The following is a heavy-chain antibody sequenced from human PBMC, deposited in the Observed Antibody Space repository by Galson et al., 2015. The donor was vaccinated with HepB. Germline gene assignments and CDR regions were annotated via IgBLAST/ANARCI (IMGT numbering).Heavy chain of an antibody. V-gene: IGHV3-30-3*01. CDR1: GFTFSSYA. CDR2: ISYDGSNK. CDR3: ARVHISPSRLRYFDWLSSFDY. J-gene: IGHJ4*02. D-gene: IGHD3-9*01. Sequence: SLRLSCAASGFTFSSYAMHWVRQAPGKGLEWVAVISYDGSNKYYADSVKGRFTISRDNSKNTLYLQMNSLRAEDTAVYYCARVHISPSRLRYFDWLSSFDYWGQGTLVTVSS.